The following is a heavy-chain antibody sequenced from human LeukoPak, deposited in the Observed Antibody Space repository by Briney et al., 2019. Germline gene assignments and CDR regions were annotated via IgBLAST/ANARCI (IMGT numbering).Heavy chain of an antibody. CDR3: ASSGWAAAGRFDY. V-gene: IGHV3-21*01. CDR2: ISSSSSYI. D-gene: IGHD6-13*01. CDR1: GFTFSSYS. J-gene: IGHJ4*02. Sequence: GGSLRLSCAASGFTFSSYSMNWVRQAPGKGLEWVSSISSSSSYIYYADSVKGRFTISRDNAKNSLYLQMNSLRAEDTAVYYCASSGWAAAGRFDYWGQGTLVTVSS.